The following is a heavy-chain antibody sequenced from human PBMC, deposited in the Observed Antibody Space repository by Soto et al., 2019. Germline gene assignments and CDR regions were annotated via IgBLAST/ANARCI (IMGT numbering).Heavy chain of an antibody. J-gene: IGHJ6*02. D-gene: IGHD6-19*01. CDR1: GGTFSSYA. CDR3: AISDSSGWPYYYYYYGMDV. V-gene: IGHV1-18*01. Sequence: QVQLVQSGAEVKKPGSSVKVSCKASGGTFSSYAISWVRQAPGQGLEWMGWISAYNGNTNYAQKLQGRVTMTTDTSTSTAYMELRSLRSDDTAVYYCAISDSSGWPYYYYYYGMDVWGQGTTVTVSS. CDR2: ISAYNGNT.